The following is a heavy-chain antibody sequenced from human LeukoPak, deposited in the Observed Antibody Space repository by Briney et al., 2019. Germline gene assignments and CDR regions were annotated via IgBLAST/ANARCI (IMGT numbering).Heavy chain of an antibody. J-gene: IGHJ3*02. CDR1: GGSISSGVYY. D-gene: IGHD3-10*01. V-gene: IGHV4-31*03. Sequence: SQTLSLTCTVSGGSISSGVYYWSWIRQPPGKGLEWIGYIYYSGSTYSNPSLRSRLTMSVDISKNQFSLKLSSVTDADTAVYYCSRGVKGLRGAFDIWGQGTMVTVSS. CDR2: IYYSGST. CDR3: SRGVKGLRGAFDI.